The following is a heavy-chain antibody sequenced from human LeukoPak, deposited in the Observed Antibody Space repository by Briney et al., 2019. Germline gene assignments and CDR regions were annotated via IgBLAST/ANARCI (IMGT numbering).Heavy chain of an antibody. V-gene: IGHV3-7*03. J-gene: IGHJ4*02. CDR3: ARSSGSYYILYYFDY. CDR1: GFTFSSYW. D-gene: IGHD1-26*01. Sequence: GGSLRLSCAASGFTFSSYWMTWVRQAPGKGLEWVANIKQDGSKKNYVDSVKGRFTISRDNAKNSLYLQMNSLRAEDTAVYYCARSSGSYYILYYFDYWGQGTLVTVSS. CDR2: IKQDGSKK.